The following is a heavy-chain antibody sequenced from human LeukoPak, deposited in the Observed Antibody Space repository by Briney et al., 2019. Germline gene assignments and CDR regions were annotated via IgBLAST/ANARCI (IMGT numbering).Heavy chain of an antibody. CDR2: IYYSVST. D-gene: IGHD6-6*01. CDR3: ARDPLSIAARRGAFDI. V-gene: IGHV4-59*01. J-gene: IGHJ3*02. Sequence: SETLSLTCTVSGGSISSYYWSWIRQPPGKGLEWIGYIYYSVSTNYNPSLKSRVTISVDTSKNQFSLKLSSVTAADTAVYYCARDPLSIAARRGAFDIWGQGTMVTVSS. CDR1: GGSISSYY.